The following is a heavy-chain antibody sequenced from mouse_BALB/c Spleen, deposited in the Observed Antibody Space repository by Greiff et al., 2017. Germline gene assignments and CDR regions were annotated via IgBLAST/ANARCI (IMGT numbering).Heavy chain of an antibody. J-gene: IGHJ4*01. CDR1: GYAFTNYL. CDR2: INPGSGGT. D-gene: IGHD2-10*02. Sequence: QVQLQQSGAELVRPGTSVKVSCKASGYAFTNYLIEWVKQRPGQGLAWIGVINPGSGGTNYNEKFKGKATLTADKSSSTAYMQLSSLTSDDSAVYFCARRGYGNYEDYAMDYWGQGTSVTVSA. CDR3: ARRGYGNYEDYAMDY. V-gene: IGHV1-54*01.